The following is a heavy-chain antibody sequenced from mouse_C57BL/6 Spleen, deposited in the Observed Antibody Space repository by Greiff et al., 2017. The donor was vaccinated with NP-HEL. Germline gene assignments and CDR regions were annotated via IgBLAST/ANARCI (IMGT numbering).Heavy chain of an antibody. CDR2: INPNNGGT. Sequence: VQLKQSGPELVKPGASVKISCKASGYTFTDYYMNWVKQSHGKSLEWIGDINPNNGGTSYNQKFKGKATLTVDKSSSTAYMELRSLTSEDSAVYYCAREDYSNYGPGLAYWGQGTLVTVSA. CDR3: AREDYSNYGPGLAY. CDR1: GYTFTDYY. J-gene: IGHJ3*01. D-gene: IGHD2-5*01. V-gene: IGHV1-26*01.